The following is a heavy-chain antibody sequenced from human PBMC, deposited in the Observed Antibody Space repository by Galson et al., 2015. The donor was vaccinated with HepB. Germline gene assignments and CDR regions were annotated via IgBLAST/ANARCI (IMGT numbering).Heavy chain of an antibody. CDR2: ISAYNGNT. J-gene: IGHJ4*02. CDR3: ARGGRDYYDSSGYSELGY. CDR1: GYTFTSYG. Sequence: SCKASGYTFTSYGINWVRQAPGQGLEWMGWISAYNGNTNYAQKLQGRVTMTTDTSTSTAYMELRSLRSDDTAVYYCARGGRDYYDSSGYSELGYWGQGTLVTVSS. V-gene: IGHV1-18*01. D-gene: IGHD3-22*01.